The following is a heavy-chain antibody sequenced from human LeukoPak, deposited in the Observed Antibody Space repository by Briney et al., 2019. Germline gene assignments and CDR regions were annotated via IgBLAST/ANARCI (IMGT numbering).Heavy chain of an antibody. CDR2: ISWNSGSI. Sequence: PGGSLRLSCAASGFTFDDYAMHWVRQAPGMGLEWVSGISWNSGSIGYADSVRGRFTISRDSAKNSLYLQMNSLRPEDTALYYCAKLSGYSYGYLDYWGQGTLVTVSS. CDR3: AKLSGYSYGYLDY. J-gene: IGHJ4*02. D-gene: IGHD5-18*01. CDR1: GFTFDDYA. V-gene: IGHV3-9*01.